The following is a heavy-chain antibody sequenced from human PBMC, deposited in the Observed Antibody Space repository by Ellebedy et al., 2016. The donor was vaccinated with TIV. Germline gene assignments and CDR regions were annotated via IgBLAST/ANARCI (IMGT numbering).Heavy chain of an antibody. Sequence: GESLKISXAASGFSFSTYGIHWVRQAPGKGLEWVAVISYDGSNKFYADSVKGRFTISRDNAKNTLYLQMNSLRVEDTAVYHCARGAHPYSFDSWGQGTLVTVSS. CDR3: ARGAHPYSFDS. CDR1: GFSFSTYG. V-gene: IGHV3-30*03. J-gene: IGHJ4*02. CDR2: ISYDGSNK.